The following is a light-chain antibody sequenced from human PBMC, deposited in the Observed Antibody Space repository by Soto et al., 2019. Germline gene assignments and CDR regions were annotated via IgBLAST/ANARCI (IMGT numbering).Light chain of an antibody. CDR2: TAS. Sequence: ALQMTQSPSSLSASVGDTVTITCRASQGISNDLGWYQQKPGKAPKVLIHTASSLHSGVPSRFSGSGSGTEFSLTISSLQPEDFATYYCLQDYKYPRTFGQGTKVEVK. V-gene: IGKV1-6*01. J-gene: IGKJ1*01. CDR3: LQDYKYPRT. CDR1: QGISND.